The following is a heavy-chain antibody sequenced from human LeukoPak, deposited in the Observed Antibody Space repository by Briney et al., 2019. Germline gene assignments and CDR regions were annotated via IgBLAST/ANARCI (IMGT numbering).Heavy chain of an antibody. Sequence: GGSLRLSCAASGFTFSSYAMHWVRQAPGKGLEWVAVISYDGSNKYYADSVKGRFTISRDNSKNTLYLQMNSLRAEDTAVYYCARVDCSGGSCYLRPFGYWGQGTLVTVSS. CDR3: ARVDCSGGSCYLRPFGY. CDR1: GFTFSSYA. J-gene: IGHJ4*02. CDR2: ISYDGSNK. V-gene: IGHV3-30-3*01. D-gene: IGHD2-15*01.